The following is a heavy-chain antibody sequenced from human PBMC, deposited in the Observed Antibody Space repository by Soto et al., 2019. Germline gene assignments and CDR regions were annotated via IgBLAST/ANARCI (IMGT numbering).Heavy chain of an antibody. CDR2: ISTSDSR. D-gene: IGHD3-22*01. CDR3: ARDLGYYDSSGYFDY. J-gene: IGHJ4*02. CDR1: GFTFSDYY. V-gene: IGHV3-11*01. Sequence: PGGSLRLSCAASGFTFSDYYMSWIRQAPGKGLEWVSYISTSDSRYYADSVKGRFTISRDNAKNSLYLQMNSLRAEDTAVYYCARDLGYYDSSGYFDYWGQGTLVTVSS.